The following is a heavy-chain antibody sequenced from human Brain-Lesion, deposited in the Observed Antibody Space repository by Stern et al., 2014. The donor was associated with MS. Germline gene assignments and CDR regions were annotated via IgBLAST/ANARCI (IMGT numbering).Heavy chain of an antibody. D-gene: IGHD4-17*01. Sequence: QLVPSGGGLVQPGGSLRLSCAASGFTVSNYYMSWVRQAPGKGLEWVSIIYTSGKTYYADSVRGRFVISRDKSKSTLYLQMDSLRPEDTAVYYCARDRVTTVTTYYFDSWGQGTRVTVSS. V-gene: IGHV3-66*02. CDR1: GFTVSNYY. CDR3: ARDRVTTVTTYYFDS. J-gene: IGHJ4*02. CDR2: IYTSGKT.